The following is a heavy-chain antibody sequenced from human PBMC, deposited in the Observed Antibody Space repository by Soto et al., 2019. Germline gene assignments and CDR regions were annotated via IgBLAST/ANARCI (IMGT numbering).Heavy chain of an antibody. CDR3: ARQNGYRSTAPLDY. J-gene: IGHJ4*02. CDR2: IYYSGST. Sequence: SETLSLTCTVSGGSISSSSYYWGWIRQPPGKGLEWIGSIYYSGSTYYNPSLKSRVTISVDTSKNQFSLKLSSVTAADTAVYYCARQNGYRSTAPLDYWGQGTLVTVSS. CDR1: GGSISSSSYY. D-gene: IGHD5-18*01. V-gene: IGHV4-39*01.